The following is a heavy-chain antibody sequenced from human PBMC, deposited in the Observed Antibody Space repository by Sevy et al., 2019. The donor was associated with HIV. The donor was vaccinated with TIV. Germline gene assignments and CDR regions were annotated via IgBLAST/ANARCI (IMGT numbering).Heavy chain of an antibody. V-gene: IGHV3-7*01. D-gene: IGHD3-16*01. Sequence: GGSLRLSCAASGFTFSANWMNWVRQAPGKGLEWVANRKGDGSDKHYVDSVEGGFTSSRDNAKNLLYLQMNSLRVEDTAVYYCARETFGRFDSWGQGTLVTVSS. CDR1: GFTFSANW. CDR3: ARETFGRFDS. J-gene: IGHJ4*02. CDR2: RKGDGSDK.